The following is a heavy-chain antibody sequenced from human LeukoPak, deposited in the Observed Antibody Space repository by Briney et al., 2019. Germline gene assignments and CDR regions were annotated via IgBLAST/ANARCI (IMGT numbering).Heavy chain of an antibody. J-gene: IGHJ5*02. CDR3: ASFLKVIGKGFDP. CDR2: IKQDGSET. Sequence: GGSLRLSCAASGFTFSNYWMNWVRQAPGKGLEWVANIKQDGSETYYVDSVKGRFTISRDNAKNSLYLQMNSLRSEDTAVYYCASFLKVIGKGFDPWGQGTLVTVSS. V-gene: IGHV3-7*03. CDR1: GFTFSNYW. D-gene: IGHD2-21*01.